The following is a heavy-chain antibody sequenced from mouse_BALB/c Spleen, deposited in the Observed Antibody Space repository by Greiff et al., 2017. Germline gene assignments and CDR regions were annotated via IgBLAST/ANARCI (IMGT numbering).Heavy chain of an antibody. Sequence: QVQLKQPGAELVRPGASVKLSCKASGYTFTSYWINWVKQRPGQGLEWIGNIYPSDSYTNYNQKFKDKATLTVDKSSSTAYMQLSSPTSEDSAVYYCTGGYDFHFDYWGQGTTLTVSS. D-gene: IGHD2-4*01. J-gene: IGHJ2*01. CDR3: TGGYDFHFDY. V-gene: IGHV1-69*02. CDR1: GYTFTSYW. CDR2: IYPSDSYT.